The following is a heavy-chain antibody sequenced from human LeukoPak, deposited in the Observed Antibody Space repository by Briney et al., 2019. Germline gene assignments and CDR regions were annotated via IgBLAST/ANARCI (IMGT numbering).Heavy chain of an antibody. CDR3: ARGDTLYGSSAHAGY. J-gene: IGHJ4*02. V-gene: IGHV1-69*06. D-gene: IGHD6-13*01. CDR1: GGTFSSYA. Sequence: GASVKVSCKASGGTFSSYAISWVRQAPGQGLEWMGGIIPIFGTPNYAQNFLGRVTITADTSTNTAYMELSSLRSGDTAVYYCARGDTLYGSSAHAGYWGQGTLVTVSS. CDR2: IIPIFGTP.